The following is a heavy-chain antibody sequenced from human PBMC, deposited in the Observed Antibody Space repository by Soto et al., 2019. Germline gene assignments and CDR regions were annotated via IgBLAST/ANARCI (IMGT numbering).Heavy chain of an antibody. CDR1: EGTSVDYA. D-gene: IGHD3-3*01. Sequence: GRLMRVWCRAAEGTSVDYAGSWFRQNTGKGLEWVGFIRSKAYGGTTEYAASVKGRFTISRDDSKSIAYLQMNSLKTEDTAVYYCTTPRRYYDFWSGYYPDYYGMDVWGQGTTVTVSS. CDR3: TTPRRYYDFWSGYYPDYYGMDV. J-gene: IGHJ6*02. CDR2: IRSKAYGGTT. V-gene: IGHV3-49*03.